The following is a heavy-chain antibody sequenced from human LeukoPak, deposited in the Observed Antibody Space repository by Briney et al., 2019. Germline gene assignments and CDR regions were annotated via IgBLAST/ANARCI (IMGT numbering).Heavy chain of an antibody. CDR1: GFTFSNAW. V-gene: IGHV3-15*01. D-gene: IGHD3-22*01. J-gene: IGHJ4*02. CDR3: RYYDSSGYRDY. Sequence: GGSLRLSCAASGFTFSNAWMNWVRQAPGKGLEWVGRIKSNTDGGTTDYPAPVEGRFTISRNDSKNQMVLPVNTRKTGDKCCYSCRYYDSSGYRDYWGQGTLVTVSS. CDR2: IKSNTDGGTT.